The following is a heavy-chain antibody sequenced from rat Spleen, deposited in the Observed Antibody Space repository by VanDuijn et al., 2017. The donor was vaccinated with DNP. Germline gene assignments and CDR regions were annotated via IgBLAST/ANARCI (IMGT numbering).Heavy chain of an antibody. CDR3: ARINNYFDY. J-gene: IGHJ2*01. V-gene: IGHV10-5*01. CDR2: IRTKPNNYAT. CDR1: GFTFSNAA. Sequence: VQVVESGGGLVQPKESLKISCAASGFTFSNAAMYWVRQAPGKGLEWVARIRTKPNNYATYYADSVKGRFTISRDDSKSMVYLQMNSLRSEDTATYYCARINNYFDYWGQGVMVTVSS.